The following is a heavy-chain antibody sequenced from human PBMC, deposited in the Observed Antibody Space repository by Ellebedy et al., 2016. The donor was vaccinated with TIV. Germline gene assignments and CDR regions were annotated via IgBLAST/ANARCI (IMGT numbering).Heavy chain of an antibody. CDR1: GFTFTSSA. J-gene: IGHJ6*02. CDR2: IVVGSGNT. V-gene: IGHV1-58*02. D-gene: IGHD3-16*01. CDR3: AANDYVILDYYYDYGIDV. Sequence: AASVKVSCKASGFTFTSSAMQWVRQARGQRLEWIGWIVVGSGNTNYAQKFQERVTITRDMSTSTAYMELSSLRSEDTAVYYCAANDYVILDYYYDYGIDVWGQGTTVTVSS.